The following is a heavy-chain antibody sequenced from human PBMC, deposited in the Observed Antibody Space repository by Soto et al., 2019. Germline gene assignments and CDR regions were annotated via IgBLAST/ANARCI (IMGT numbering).Heavy chain of an antibody. CDR1: GGTFSSYT. D-gene: IGHD2-2*02. CDR2: IIPILGIA. V-gene: IGHV1-69*02. CDR3: AMEYCSSTSCYRDY. J-gene: IGHJ4*02. Sequence: QVQLVQSGAEVKKPGSSVKVSCKASGGTFSSYTISWVRQAPGQGLEWMGRIIPILGIANYAQKFQGRVTINADKSTSTAYMEVSSLRSEDKAVYYCAMEYCSSTSCYRDYWGQGTLVTVSS.